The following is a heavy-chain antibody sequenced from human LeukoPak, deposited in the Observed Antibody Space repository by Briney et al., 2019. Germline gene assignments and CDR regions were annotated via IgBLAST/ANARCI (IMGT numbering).Heavy chain of an antibody. CDR2: IYYSGST. CDR1: SGSISSYY. Sequence: PSETLSLTCTVSSGSISSYYWSWIRQPPGKGLEWIGYIYYSGSTNYNPSLKSRVTISVDTSKNQFSLKLSSVTAADTAVYYCASGRGFLEWLLYWGQGTLVTVSS. J-gene: IGHJ4*02. D-gene: IGHD3-3*01. CDR3: ASGRGFLEWLLY. V-gene: IGHV4-59*01.